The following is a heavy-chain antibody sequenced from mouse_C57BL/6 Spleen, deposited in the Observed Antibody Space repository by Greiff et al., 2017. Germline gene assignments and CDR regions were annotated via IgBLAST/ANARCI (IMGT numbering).Heavy chain of an antibody. CDR3: ARSTTVGEAYAMDY. V-gene: IGHV1-19*01. CDR1: GYTFTDYY. J-gene: IGHJ4*01. CDR2: INPYNGGT. D-gene: IGHD1-1*01. Sequence: VQLQQSGPVLVKPGASVKMSCKASGYTFTDYYMNWVKQSHGKSLEWIGVINPYNGGTSYNQKFKGKATLTVDKSSSTAYMELNSLTSEDSAVYYCARSTTVGEAYAMDYWGQGTSVTVSS.